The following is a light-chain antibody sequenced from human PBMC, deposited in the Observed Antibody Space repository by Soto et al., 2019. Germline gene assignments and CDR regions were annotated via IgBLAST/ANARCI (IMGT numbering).Light chain of an antibody. CDR2: AAS. V-gene: IGKV1-12*01. Sequence: DLQMTQSPSSVSASVGDRVTITCRASQGISRWLAWYQQKPGKAPNLLIYAASSLQSGVPSRFSGSGSGTDFTLTISSLQPEDFATYYCQQANSFPITFGQGTRLEIK. CDR1: QGISRW. J-gene: IGKJ5*01. CDR3: QQANSFPIT.